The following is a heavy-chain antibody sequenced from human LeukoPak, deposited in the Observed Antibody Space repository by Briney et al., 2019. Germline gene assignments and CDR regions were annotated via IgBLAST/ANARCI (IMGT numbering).Heavy chain of an antibody. CDR2: ISGSGGST. CDR3: ATIRWNFDY. CDR1: GGSFSGYY. V-gene: IGHV3-23*01. J-gene: IGHJ4*02. Sequence: ETLPLTCAVYGGSFSGYYWSWIRQAPGKGLEWVSAISGSGGSTYYADSVKGRFTISRDNSKNTLYLQMNSLRAEDTAVYYCATIRWNFDYWGQGTLVTVSS. D-gene: IGHD5-24*01.